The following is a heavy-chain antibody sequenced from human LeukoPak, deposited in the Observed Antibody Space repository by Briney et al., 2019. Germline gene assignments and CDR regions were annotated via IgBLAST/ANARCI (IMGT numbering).Heavy chain of an antibody. CDR2: ISYDGSTK. D-gene: IGHD1-1*01. Sequence: GGSLRLSCAASGFTFSSYSIHWVRQAPGKGLEWVAVISYDGSTKYYADSVKGRFTISRDNSKNTLYLQMNSLRVEDTAVYYCVRDVELWGQGTLVTVSS. CDR3: VRDVEL. J-gene: IGHJ4*02. CDR1: GFTFSSYS. V-gene: IGHV3-30*03.